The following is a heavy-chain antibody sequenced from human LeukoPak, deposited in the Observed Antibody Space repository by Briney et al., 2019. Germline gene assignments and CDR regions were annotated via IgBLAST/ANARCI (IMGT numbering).Heavy chain of an antibody. V-gene: IGHV3-30*02. CDR1: GFTFSSYG. D-gene: IGHD3-10*01. J-gene: IGHJ4*02. CDR3: AKDLGYYGSGSYYNQWLFDY. CDR2: IRSGGSNK. Sequence: GGSLRLSCAASGFTFSSYGMNWVRQAPGQGLEWVAFIRSGGSNKYYADSVKGRFTISRDNSKNTLYLQMNSLRSEGTAVYYCAKDLGYYGSGSYYNQWLFDYWGQGTLVTVSS.